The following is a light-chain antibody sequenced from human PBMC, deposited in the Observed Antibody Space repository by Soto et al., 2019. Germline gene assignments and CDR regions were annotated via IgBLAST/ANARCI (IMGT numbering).Light chain of an antibody. V-gene: IGKV1-9*01. Sequence: IPLTQSPSSLSASVGDRVTITCRASEGISDYLAWYQQKPGRAPKLLIYSAVTLRSGVPSRFSGRGSGTDFTLTISSLQTEDFATYYCQQLSNFPGTFGQGTRLEIK. J-gene: IGKJ5*01. CDR1: EGISDY. CDR3: QQLSNFPGT. CDR2: SAV.